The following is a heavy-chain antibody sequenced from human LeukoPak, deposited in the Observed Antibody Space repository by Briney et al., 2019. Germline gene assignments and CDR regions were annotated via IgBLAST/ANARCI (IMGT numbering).Heavy chain of an antibody. V-gene: IGHV3-30*04. J-gene: IGHJ6*02. Sequence: GRSLRLSCAASGFTFSSYAMHWVRQAPGKGLEWVAVISYDGSNKYCTESVQGRFTISRDNSKNTLYLQMNSLRAEDTAVYYCAREWDSYSRRYYYGMDVWGQGTTVTVSS. D-gene: IGHD2-15*01. CDR1: GFTFSSYA. CDR2: ISYDGSNK. CDR3: AREWDSYSRRYYYGMDV.